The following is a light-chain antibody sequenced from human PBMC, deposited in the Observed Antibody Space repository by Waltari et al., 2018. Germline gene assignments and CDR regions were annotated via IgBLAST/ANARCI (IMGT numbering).Light chain of an antibody. Sequence: QLVLTQSPSASASLGASVKLTCTLSRGHINYALPWQHQQPQKGPRYLMKLNSDGSHTRGDGVPDRFSGSSSGAERYLTISSLQSEDEADYYCQTWGTGIYVVFGGGTKLTVL. J-gene: IGLJ2*01. CDR1: RGHINYA. CDR2: LNSDGSH. V-gene: IGLV4-69*01. CDR3: QTWGTGIYVV.